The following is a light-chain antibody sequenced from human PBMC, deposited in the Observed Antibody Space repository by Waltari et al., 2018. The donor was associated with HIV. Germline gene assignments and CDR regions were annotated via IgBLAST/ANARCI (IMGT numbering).Light chain of an antibody. V-gene: IGLV2-14*01. J-gene: IGLJ3*02. CDR1: SFDIYGYNF. CDR2: EVS. CDR3: ISYISSSSPV. Sequence: QSALTQPASVSGSPGQSITISCTGTSFDIYGYNFVSWFQHHPGKAPKVIIYEVSNRPSGVSSRFSGSKSGNTASLTISGLQPDDEAEYFCISYISSSSPVFGGGTKLTVL.